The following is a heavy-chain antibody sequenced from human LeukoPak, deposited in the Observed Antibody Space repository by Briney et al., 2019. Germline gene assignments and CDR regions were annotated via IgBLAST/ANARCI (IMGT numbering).Heavy chain of an antibody. V-gene: IGHV4-39*07. CDR2: IYYSGST. J-gene: IGHJ5*02. CDR3: ARVNGDYGGTNNWFDP. D-gene: IGHD4-23*01. Sequence: PSETLSLTCTVSGGSISSSSYYWGWIRQPPGKGLEWIGSIYYSGSTYYNPSLKSRVTISVDTSKNQFSLKLSSVTAADMAVYYCARVNGDYGGTNNWFDPWGQGTLVTVSS. CDR1: GGSISSSSYY.